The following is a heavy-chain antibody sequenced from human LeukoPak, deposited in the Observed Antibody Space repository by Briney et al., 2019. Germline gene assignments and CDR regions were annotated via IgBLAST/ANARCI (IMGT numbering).Heavy chain of an antibody. Sequence: GGSLRLSCAASGFTFSGFEMNWVRQAPRKGLEWISYISSSYRTIYYADSVKGRFTVPRDNTKNSIYLQMNSLRVGDTAVYYCARDDSMVTVSGMDVWGQGTTVTVSS. V-gene: IGHV3-48*03. D-gene: IGHD2-21*02. J-gene: IGHJ6*02. CDR3: ARDDSMVTVSGMDV. CDR1: GFTFSGFE. CDR2: ISSSYRTI.